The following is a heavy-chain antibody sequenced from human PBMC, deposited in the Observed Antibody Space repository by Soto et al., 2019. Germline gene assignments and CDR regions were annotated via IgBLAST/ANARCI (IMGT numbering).Heavy chain of an antibody. CDR2: IYYYGST. V-gene: IGHV4-59*01. Sequence: SETLSLTCTVSGGSISGYYWSWIRQPPGKRLEWIGYIYYYGSTNYNPSLKSRVTISVDTPKNQFSLKLNSVTAADTAVYYCARSYCSSIICYGTFDYWGQGTLVTVSS. CDR1: GGSISGYY. J-gene: IGHJ4*02. D-gene: IGHD2-2*01. CDR3: ARSYCSSIICYGTFDY.